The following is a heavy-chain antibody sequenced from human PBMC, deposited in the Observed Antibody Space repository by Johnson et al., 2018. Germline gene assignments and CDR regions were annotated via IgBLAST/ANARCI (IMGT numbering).Heavy chain of an antibody. D-gene: IGHD4-17*01. CDR3: AKGGTTVTTGDWVYYYYYMDV. CDR1: GFTFDDYA. J-gene: IGHJ6*03. CDR2: IRWNSGSI. Sequence: QLVESGGGLVQPGGSLGLSCAASGFTFDDYAMHWVRQAPGKGLEWGSGIRWNSGSIGYAASVKGRFTISRDNAKNSLSLQMNRLRAEDTALYYCAKGGTTVTTGDWVYYYYYMDVWGKGTTVTVSS. V-gene: IGHV3-9*01.